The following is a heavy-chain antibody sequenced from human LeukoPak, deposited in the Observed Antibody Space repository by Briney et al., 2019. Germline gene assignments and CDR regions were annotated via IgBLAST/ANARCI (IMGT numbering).Heavy chain of an antibody. CDR2: IYYSGST. CDR1: VGSISSYY. CDR3: ARDNKGFDP. V-gene: IGHV4-59*01. Sequence: SETLSLTCTVSVGSISSYYWSWIRQPPGKGLEWIGYIYYSGSTNYNPSLKSRVTISVDTSKNQFSLKLSSVTAADTGVYYCARDNKGFDPWGQGTLVTVSS. J-gene: IGHJ5*02.